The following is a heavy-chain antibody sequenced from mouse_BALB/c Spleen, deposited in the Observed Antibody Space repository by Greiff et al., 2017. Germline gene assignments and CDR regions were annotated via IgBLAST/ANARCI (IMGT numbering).Heavy chain of an antibody. CDR1: GYTFTSYW. J-gene: IGHJ1*01. Sequence: QVQLQQPGAELVRPGASVKLSCKASGYTFTSYWINWVKQRPGQGLEWIGNIYPSDSYTNYNQKFKDKATLTVDKSSSTAYMQLSSPTSEDSAVYYCTSGRLRLLGYWYIDVWGAGTTVTVSS. CDR2: IYPSDSYT. V-gene: IGHV1-69*02. CDR3: TSGRLRLLGYWYIDV. D-gene: IGHD1-2*01.